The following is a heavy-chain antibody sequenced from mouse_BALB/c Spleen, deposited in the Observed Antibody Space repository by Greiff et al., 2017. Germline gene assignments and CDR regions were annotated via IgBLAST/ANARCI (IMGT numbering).Heavy chain of an antibody. Sequence: VQLQQSGPELVKPGASVKISCKASGYTFTDYNMHWVKQSHGKSLEWIGYIYPYNGGTGYNQKFKSKATLTVDNSSSTAYMELRSLTSEDSAVYYCAREIYYYGSRGAMDYWGQGTSVTVSS. CDR3: AREIYYYGSRGAMDY. CDR1: GYTFTDYN. CDR2: IYPYNGGT. J-gene: IGHJ4*01. V-gene: IGHV1S29*02. D-gene: IGHD1-1*01.